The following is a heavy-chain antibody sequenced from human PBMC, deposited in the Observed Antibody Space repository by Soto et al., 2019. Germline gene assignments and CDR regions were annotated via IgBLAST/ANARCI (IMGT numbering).Heavy chain of an antibody. CDR2: FDPEDGET. CDR1: GYTLTELS. D-gene: IGHD1-1*01. Sequence: ASVKVSCKVSGYTLTELSMHWVRPAPGKGLEWMGGFDPEDGETIYAQKFQGRVTMTEDTSTDTAYMELSSLRSEDTAVYYCATPAENWNDGAFDYWGQGTLVTVSS. CDR3: ATPAENWNDGAFDY. V-gene: IGHV1-24*01. J-gene: IGHJ4*02.